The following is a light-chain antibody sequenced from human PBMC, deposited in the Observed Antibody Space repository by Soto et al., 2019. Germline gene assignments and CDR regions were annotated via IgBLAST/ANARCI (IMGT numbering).Light chain of an antibody. CDR3: HQRSSWPLT. V-gene: IGKV3-11*01. CDR2: DAS. J-gene: IGKJ4*01. CDR1: QTVGYY. Sequence: EIVLTQSPGTLSLFPGERATLSCRASQTVGYYLAWYQQKAGQAPRPLIYDASNRAPGIPPRFSGSGSGTDITLTISSLEPEDFAVYYCHQRSSWPLTFGGGTKVEI.